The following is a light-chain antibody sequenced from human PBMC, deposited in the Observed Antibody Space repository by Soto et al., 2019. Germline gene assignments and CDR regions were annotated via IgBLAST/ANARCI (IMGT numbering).Light chain of an antibody. V-gene: IGKV3-20*01. CDR2: GAS. Sequence: ETVLTQSPGTLSLSPGERATLSCRASQSVAKNYLAWYQHKPVQGPRLLISGASSRATGIPDRFSGSGSGTAFTLTISRLQPEDFAVYYCLQYASEPLTFGGGTKVEI. CDR3: LQYASEPLT. CDR1: QSVAKNY. J-gene: IGKJ4*01.